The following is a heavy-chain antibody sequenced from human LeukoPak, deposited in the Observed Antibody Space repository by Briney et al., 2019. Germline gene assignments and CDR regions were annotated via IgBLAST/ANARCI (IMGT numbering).Heavy chain of an antibody. V-gene: IGHV3-23*01. J-gene: IGHJ4*02. CDR1: GFTLSNYA. CDR3: AKWGDYDVLTGYYGSDY. D-gene: IGHD3-9*01. Sequence: GRSLSLSCAASGFTLSNYAMSWVRLAPGKGLEWVSAITGSGGNTYYADSVKGRFTISRDNSKNTVFLQMNSLRAEDTAVYYCAKWGDYDVLTGYYGSDYWGQGTLVTVSS. CDR2: ITGSGGNT.